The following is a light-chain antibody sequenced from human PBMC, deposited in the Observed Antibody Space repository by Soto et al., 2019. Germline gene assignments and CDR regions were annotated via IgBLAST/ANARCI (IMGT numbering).Light chain of an antibody. J-gene: IGKJ3*01. V-gene: IGKV2-28*01. CDR3: MQALQTPFT. Sequence: IVMTQSPLSLPVTPGEPASISCRSSQSLLHSNGYNYVDWYLQKPGQSPQLLTFWSSKRASGVPDRFSGSGSGTDFTLKSSRVEAEDVGIYYCMQALQTPFTFGPGTTVDI. CDR2: WSS. CDR1: QSLLHSNGYNY.